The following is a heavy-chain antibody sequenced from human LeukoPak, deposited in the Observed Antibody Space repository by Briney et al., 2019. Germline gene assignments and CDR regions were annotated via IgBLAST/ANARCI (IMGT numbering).Heavy chain of an antibody. Sequence: GGSLRLSCAASGFTFSSYWMSWVRQAPGKGLGWVANIKQDGSEKYYVDSVKGRFTISRDNAKNSLYLQMNSLRAEDTAVYYCARDRDYGDYPPDYWGQGTLVTVSS. J-gene: IGHJ4*02. CDR3: ARDRDYGDYPPDY. CDR1: GFTFSSYW. CDR2: IKQDGSEK. D-gene: IGHD4-17*01. V-gene: IGHV3-7*04.